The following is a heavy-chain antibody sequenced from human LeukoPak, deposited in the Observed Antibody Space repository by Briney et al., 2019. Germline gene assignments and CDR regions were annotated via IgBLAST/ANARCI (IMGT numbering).Heavy chain of an antibody. CDR3: AKAAYSSSSYYYYYYMDV. V-gene: IGHV3-23*01. J-gene: IGHJ6*03. CDR1: GFTFSSYA. CDR2: ISGRDGRT. Sequence: PGGSLRLSCAASGFTFSSYAMSWVRQAPGRGLEWVSAISGRDGRTYYTDSVKGRFTISRDNSKNTLYLQMNSLRAEDTALYYCAKAAYSSSSYYYYYYMDVWGKGTTVTVSS. D-gene: IGHD6-6*01.